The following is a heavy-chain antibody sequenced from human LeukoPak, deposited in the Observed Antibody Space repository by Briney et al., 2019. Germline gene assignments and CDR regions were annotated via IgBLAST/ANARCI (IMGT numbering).Heavy chain of an antibody. V-gene: IGHV3-21*01. J-gene: IGHJ3*02. CDR1: GFTFRSYS. Sequence: GESLRLSCAASGFTFRSYSMNWVRQAPGKGLEWVSSISSSSSYIYYADSMKGRFTISRDNAKNSLYLQMNSLRAEDTAVYYCARDFPRDNDAFDIWGQGTMVTVAS. CDR3: ARDFPRDNDAFDI. CDR2: ISSSSSYI.